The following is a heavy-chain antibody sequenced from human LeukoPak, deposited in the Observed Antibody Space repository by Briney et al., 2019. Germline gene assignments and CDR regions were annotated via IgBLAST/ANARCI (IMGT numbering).Heavy chain of an antibody. CDR1: GFTFSTYG. V-gene: IGHV3-30*02. CDR3: AKDAWSGSYYFDY. D-gene: IGHD1-26*01. J-gene: IGHJ4*02. Sequence: GGSLRLSCAASGFTFSTYGMHWVRQAPGKGLEWVAFIRYDGSNKYYVDSVKGRFTISRDNSKNTLYLQMNSLRAEDTAVYYCAKDAWSGSYYFDYWGQGTLVTVSS. CDR2: IRYDGSNK.